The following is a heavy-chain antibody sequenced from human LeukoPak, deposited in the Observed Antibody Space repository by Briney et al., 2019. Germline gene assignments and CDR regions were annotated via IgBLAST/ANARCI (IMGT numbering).Heavy chain of an antibody. J-gene: IGHJ3*02. CDR2: IYYSGST. Sequence: SQTLSLNCTVSGGSISSYYWSWIRQPPGKGLEWIRYIYYSGSTNYNPSLKSRVTISVDTSKNQFSLKLSSVTAADTAVYYCATTYRNCRYGYNCFDIWGQGTMVTVSS. CDR1: GGSISSYY. V-gene: IGHV4-59*01. CDR3: ATTYRNCRYGYNCFDI. D-gene: IGHD5-24*01.